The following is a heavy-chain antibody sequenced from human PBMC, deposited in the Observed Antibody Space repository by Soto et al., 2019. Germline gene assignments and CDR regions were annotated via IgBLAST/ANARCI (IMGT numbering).Heavy chain of an antibody. Sequence: GGSLRLSCAASGFTFSSYGMHWVRQAPGKGLEWVAVISYDGSNKYYADSVKGRFTISRDNSKNTLYLQMNSLRAEDTAVYYCAKDAYYYDSSGSEGEHNYWGQGTLVTVS. D-gene: IGHD3-22*01. V-gene: IGHV3-30*18. CDR1: GFTFSSYG. CDR2: ISYDGSNK. CDR3: AKDAYYYDSSGSEGEHNY. J-gene: IGHJ4*02.